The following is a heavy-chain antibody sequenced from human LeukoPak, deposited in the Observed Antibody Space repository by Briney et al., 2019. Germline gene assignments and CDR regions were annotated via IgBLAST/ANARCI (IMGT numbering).Heavy chain of an antibody. CDR1: GGSIGSSNW. Sequence: SGTLSLTCAVSGGSIGSSNWWSWVRQPPGKGLEWIGEIYHSGSTNYNPSLKSRVTISVDKSKNQFSLKLSSVTAADTAVYYCARDGVSGLLWFGDPYYYGMDVWGQGTTVTVSS. CDR2: IYHSGST. CDR3: ARDGVSGLLWFGDPYYYGMDV. J-gene: IGHJ6*02. V-gene: IGHV4-4*02. D-gene: IGHD3-10*01.